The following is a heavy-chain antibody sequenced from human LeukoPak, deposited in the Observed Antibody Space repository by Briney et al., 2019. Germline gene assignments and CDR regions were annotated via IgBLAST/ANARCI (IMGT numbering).Heavy chain of an antibody. D-gene: IGHD6-13*01. CDR2: IYPNTGGT. V-gene: IGHV1-2*02. Sequence: ASVKVSCKASGYTFTGYYMHWMRQAPGQGLEWMGWIYPNTGGTKYAQNLQGRVTMTTGTSITTAYMELSRLSSDDTAVYYCATFGTYRPFWGQGTLVTVSS. CDR1: GYTFTGYY. J-gene: IGHJ4*02. CDR3: ATFGTYRPF.